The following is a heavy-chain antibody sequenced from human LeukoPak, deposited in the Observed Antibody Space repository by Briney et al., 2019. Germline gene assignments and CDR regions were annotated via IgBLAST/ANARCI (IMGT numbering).Heavy chain of an antibody. CDR1: GGSISSSSYY. J-gene: IGHJ4*02. CDR3: ARDASENYDFWSGYFGPDFDY. V-gene: IGHV4-39*07. Sequence: PSETLSLTCTVSGGSISSSSYYWGWIRQPPGKGLEWIGSIYYSGSTYYNPSLKSRVTISVDTSKNQFSLKLSSVTAADTAVYYCARDASENYDFWSGYFGPDFDYWGQGTLVTVSS. CDR2: IYYSGST. D-gene: IGHD3-3*01.